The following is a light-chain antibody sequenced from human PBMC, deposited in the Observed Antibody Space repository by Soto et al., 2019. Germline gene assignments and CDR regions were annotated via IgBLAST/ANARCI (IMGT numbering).Light chain of an antibody. CDR3: QQYNSYRT. V-gene: IGKV1-5*01. Sequence: DIQMTQSPSSLSASVGDTVTITCRASQSINSWLAWYQQKPGKAPKLLIYDASSLESGVPSRFSGSGSGTEFTLTISSLQPDDFATYYCQQYNSYRTFGQGTKVDIK. J-gene: IGKJ1*01. CDR2: DAS. CDR1: QSINSW.